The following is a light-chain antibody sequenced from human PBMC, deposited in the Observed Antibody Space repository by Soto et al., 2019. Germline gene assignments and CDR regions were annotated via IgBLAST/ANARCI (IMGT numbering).Light chain of an antibody. CDR3: QQYSNWPLLC. CDR2: GAS. V-gene: IGKV3-15*01. CDR1: QRVGSN. J-gene: IGKJ4*01. Sequence: EVVLTHSPATLSVSPGAGAPLSCRARQRVGSNLAWYQQKPGQTPRVLIYGASTRAIGIPARFSGSGFGTEFTLTISSLQSEDFVVYYCQQYSNWPLLCFGGGNTVAIK.